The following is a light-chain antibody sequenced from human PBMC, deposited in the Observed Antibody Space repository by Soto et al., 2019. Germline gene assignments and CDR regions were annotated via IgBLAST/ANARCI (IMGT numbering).Light chain of an antibody. J-gene: IGLJ2*01. CDR3: SAYAGSSTL. CDR1: RGDLGAYNY. CDR2: EVN. Sequence: QSALTQPPSASGSPGQSVTISCTGTRGDLGAYNYVSWYQQHPGKAPKLMIYEVNKRPSGVPYRFSGSKSGNTASLTVSGLQADDEADYYCSAYAGSSTLFGGGTKVTVL. V-gene: IGLV2-8*01.